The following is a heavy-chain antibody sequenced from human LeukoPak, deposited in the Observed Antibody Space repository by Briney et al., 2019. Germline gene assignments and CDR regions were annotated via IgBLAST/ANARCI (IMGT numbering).Heavy chain of an antibody. CDR2: IYSGGST. CDR3: ARARWELPTYYYYGMDV. D-gene: IGHD1-26*01. Sequence: GGSLRLSCAASGFNVSSNYMSWVRQAPGKGLEWVSVIYSGGSTYYADSVKGRFTISRDNSKNTLYLQMNSLRAEDTAVYYCARARWELPTYYYYGMDVWGQGTTVTVSS. J-gene: IGHJ6*02. CDR1: GFNVSSNY. V-gene: IGHV3-53*01.